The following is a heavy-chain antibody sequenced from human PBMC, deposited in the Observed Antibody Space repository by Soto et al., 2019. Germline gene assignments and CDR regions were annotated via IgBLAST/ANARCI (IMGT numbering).Heavy chain of an antibody. Sequence: GGSLRLSCAASGFTFSSYWMHWVRQAPGKGLVWVSRINSDGSSTSYADSVKGRFTISRDNAKNTLYLQMNSLRAEDTAVYYCARDGPAEIQNYDYYYYMDVWGKGTTVTVSS. V-gene: IGHV3-74*01. CDR1: GFTFSSYW. J-gene: IGHJ6*03. CDR2: INSDGSST. CDR3: ARDGPAEIQNYDYYYYMDV.